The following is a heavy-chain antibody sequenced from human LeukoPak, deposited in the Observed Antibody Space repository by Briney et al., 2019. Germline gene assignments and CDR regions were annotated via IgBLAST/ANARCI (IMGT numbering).Heavy chain of an antibody. CDR3: VRARAHYYYYGMDV. Sequence: ASVKVSCKASGGTFSSYAISWVRQAPGQGLEWMGWINTNTGNPTYAQGFTGRFVFSSDTSVSTAYLQISSLKAEDTAVYYCVRARAHYYYYGMDVWGQGTTVTVSS. J-gene: IGHJ6*02. V-gene: IGHV7-4-1*02. CDR2: INTNTGNP. CDR1: GGTFSSYA.